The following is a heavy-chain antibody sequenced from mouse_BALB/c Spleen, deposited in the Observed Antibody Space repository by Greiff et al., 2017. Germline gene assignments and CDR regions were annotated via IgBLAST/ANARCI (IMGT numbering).Heavy chain of an antibody. V-gene: IGHV5-6*01. CDR1: GFTFSSYG. CDR3: ARHRATGGAMDD. D-gene: IGHD3-1*01. J-gene: IGHJ4*01. CDR2: ISSGGSYT. Sequence: DVHLVESGGDLVKPGGSLKLSCAASGFTFSSYGMSWVRQTPDKRLEWVATISSGGSYTYYPDSVKGRFTISRDNAKNTLYLQMSSLKSEDTAMYYCARHRATGGAMDDWGQGTSVTVSS.